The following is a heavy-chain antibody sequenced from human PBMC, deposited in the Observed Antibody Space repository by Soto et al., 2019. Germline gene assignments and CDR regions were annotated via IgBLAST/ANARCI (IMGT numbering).Heavy chain of an antibody. V-gene: IGHV4-4*02. CDR2: IYHSETT. D-gene: IGHD4-17*01. Sequence: PSETLSLTCAVSVDSISSSYWWIWVRQPPGKGLEWIGEIYHSETTNYKPSLKSRVTLSMYTSKNQFSLMLTAVTAADTAVYLCARYDFGIFEHWGHGISVTGSS. J-gene: IGHJ4*01. CDR1: VDSISSSYW. CDR3: ARYDFGIFEH.